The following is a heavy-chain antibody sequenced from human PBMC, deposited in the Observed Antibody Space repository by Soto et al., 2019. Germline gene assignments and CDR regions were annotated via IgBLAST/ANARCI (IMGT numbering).Heavy chain of an antibody. CDR3: ARRRWDAFDI. CDR2: ISSSYSYT. D-gene: IGHD6-13*01. V-gene: IGHV3-11*05. J-gene: IGHJ3*02. Sequence: QVQLVESGGGLVKPGGSLRLSCAGSGFTFSDYYMSWIRQAPGKGLEWVSYISSSYSYTNYADSVKGRFTISRDKAKNSLYLQMNSLRAEDTAVYYCARRRWDAFDIWGQGTMVTVSS. CDR1: GFTFSDYY.